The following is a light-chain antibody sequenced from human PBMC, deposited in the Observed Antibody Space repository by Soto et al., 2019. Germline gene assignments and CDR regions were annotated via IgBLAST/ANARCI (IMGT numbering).Light chain of an antibody. CDR1: HSVYNY. V-gene: IGKV1-39*01. J-gene: IGKJ5*01. Sequence: DIQMTQSPSSLSASVGDRVNITCRASHSVYNYFHWYQQKPGKAPRRLVHSAVKLEFGVPSRFSGSGSGTDFALTISGLQHEDFASYFCQQTYINPISFGQGTRL. CDR2: SAV. CDR3: QQTYINPIS.